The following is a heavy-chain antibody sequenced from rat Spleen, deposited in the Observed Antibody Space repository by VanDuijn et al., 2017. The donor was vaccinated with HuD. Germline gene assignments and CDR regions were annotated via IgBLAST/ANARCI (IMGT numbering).Heavy chain of an antibody. V-gene: IGHV5S13*01. CDR1: GFTFSDYD. CDR2: INTGGDKT. Sequence: EVQLVASEGGLVQPGRSLKLSCAASGFTFSDYDMAWVRQTPTKGLEWIASINTGGDKTYYRDSVKGRFTDSRDDAKNTQFLQMDSLRSEDTATYYCARHGGLRNWFAYWGQGVMVTVAS. CDR3: ARHGGLRNWFAY. J-gene: IGHJ2*01. D-gene: IGHD1-11*01.